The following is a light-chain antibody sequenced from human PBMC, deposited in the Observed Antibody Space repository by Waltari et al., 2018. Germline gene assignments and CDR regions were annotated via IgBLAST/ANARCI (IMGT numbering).Light chain of an antibody. V-gene: IGLV7-46*01. CDR2: ETS. CDR1: TVDVTSGHY. Sequence: QTVVTQEPSLTVSPGGTVTLTCASSTVDVTSGHYPYWFQQKPGPAPRTLIYETSNKPSWTPARFSGSLLGGKAALTLSGAQAEDEADYYCLLSYSGSWVFGGGTKLTVL. J-gene: IGLJ3*02. CDR3: LLSYSGSWV.